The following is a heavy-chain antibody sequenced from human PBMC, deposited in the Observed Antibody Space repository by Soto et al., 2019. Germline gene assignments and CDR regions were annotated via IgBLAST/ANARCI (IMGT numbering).Heavy chain of an antibody. CDR3: SRQASDFWSGKPQYYMDV. CDR1: GFTFSGSA. V-gene: IGHV3-73*01. CDR2: IRSKPNNYAT. D-gene: IGHD3-3*01. J-gene: IGHJ6*03. Sequence: EVQLVESGGGLVQPGGSLKLSCAASGFTFSGSAMHWVRQASGKGLEWVGRIRSKPNNYATAYGASVKGRITISRDDSKNTAYLQMNSLNTEDTAVYYCSRQASDFWSGKPQYYMDVWGKGTTVTVSS.